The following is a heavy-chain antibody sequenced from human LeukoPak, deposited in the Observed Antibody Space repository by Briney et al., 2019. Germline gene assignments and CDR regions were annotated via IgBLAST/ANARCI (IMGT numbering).Heavy chain of an antibody. J-gene: IGHJ6*03. Sequence: GGSPRLSCAASGFTVSSNYMSWVRQAPGKGLEWASVIYSGGSTYYADSVKGRFTISRDNSKNTLYLQMNSLRAEDTAVYYCARTSSSSSFYYYYYYMDVWGKGTTVTVSS. V-gene: IGHV3-53*01. D-gene: IGHD6-6*01. CDR1: GFTVSSNY. CDR2: IYSGGST. CDR3: ARTSSSSSFYYYYYYMDV.